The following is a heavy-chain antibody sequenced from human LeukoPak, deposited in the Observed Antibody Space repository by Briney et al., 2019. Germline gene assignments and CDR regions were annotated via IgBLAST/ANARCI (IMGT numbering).Heavy chain of an antibody. D-gene: IGHD2-2*01. Sequence: GGSLRLSCAASGFTVRSNYMTWLRQAPGKGLEGGSAISGSGGSTYYADSVKGRFTISRDNSKNTLYLQMNSLRAEDTAVYYCAKDIVVVPAAMQGGYYYMDVWGKGTTVTVSS. CDR3: AKDIVVVPAAMQGGYYYMDV. V-gene: IGHV3-23*01. CDR2: ISGSGGST. J-gene: IGHJ6*03. CDR1: GFTVRSNY.